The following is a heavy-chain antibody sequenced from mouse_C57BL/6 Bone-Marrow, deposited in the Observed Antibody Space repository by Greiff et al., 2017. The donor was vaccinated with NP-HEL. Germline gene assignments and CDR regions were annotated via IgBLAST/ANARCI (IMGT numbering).Heavy chain of an antibody. Sequence: QVQLQQPGAELVKPGASVKLSCKASGYTFTSYWMHWVKQRPGQGLEWIGMIHPNSGSTNYNEKFKSKATLTVDKSSSTAYMQLSSLTSEDSAVYYCERWFWYYFDYWGQGTTLTVSA. CDR2: IHPNSGST. J-gene: IGHJ2*01. D-gene: IGHD2-2*01. CDR3: ERWFWYYFDY. CDR1: GYTFTSYW. V-gene: IGHV1-64*01.